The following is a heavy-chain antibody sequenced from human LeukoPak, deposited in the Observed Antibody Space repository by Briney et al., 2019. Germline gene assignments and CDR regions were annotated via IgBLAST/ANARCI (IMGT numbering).Heavy chain of an antibody. V-gene: IGHV3-30*18. Sequence: PGGSLRLSCAASGFTFTSYGMHWVRQAPGKGLEWVAVISYDGSNKYYADSVKGRFTISRDNSKNTLYLQMNSLRAEDTAVYYCAKDLPPDSRSPFSPFDWLSYYYGMDVWGQGTTVTVSS. CDR2: ISYDGSNK. J-gene: IGHJ6*02. D-gene: IGHD3-9*01. CDR1: GFTFTSYG. CDR3: AKDLPPDSRSPFSPFDWLSYYYGMDV.